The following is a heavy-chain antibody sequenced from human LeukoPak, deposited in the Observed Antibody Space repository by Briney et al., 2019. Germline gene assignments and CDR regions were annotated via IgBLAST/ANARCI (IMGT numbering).Heavy chain of an antibody. Sequence: AGESLKISCKGSGYSFTSYWIGWVRQMPGKGLEWMGIIYSPSFQGQVTISADKSISTAYLQWSSLKASDTAMYYCARHLASPEGGVDYWGQGTLVTVPS. D-gene: IGHD3-16*01. J-gene: IGHJ4*02. CDR2: I. V-gene: IGHV5-51*01. CDR3: ARHLASPEGGVDY. CDR1: GYSFTSYW.